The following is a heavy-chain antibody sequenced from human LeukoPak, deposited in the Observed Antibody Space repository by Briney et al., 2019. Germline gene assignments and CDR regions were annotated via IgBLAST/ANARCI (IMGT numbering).Heavy chain of an antibody. CDR1: GYTFTSYY. V-gene: IGHV1-46*01. CDR3: ARVYSDTAKDFDH. D-gene: IGHD5-18*01. Sequence: ASVKVSCKASGYTFTSYYMHWVRQAPGQGLEWMGIINPSGGSTSYAQKFQGRVTMTRDTSTSTVYMELSSLRSEDTAVCYCARVYSDTAKDFDHWGQGTLVTVSS. CDR2: INPSGGST. J-gene: IGHJ4*02.